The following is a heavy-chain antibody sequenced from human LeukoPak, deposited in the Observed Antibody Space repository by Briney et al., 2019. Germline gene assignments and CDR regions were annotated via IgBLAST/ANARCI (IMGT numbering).Heavy chain of an antibody. Sequence: SETLSLTCTVSGGSTSDYHWNWIRQPPEKGLEWIGYIYYRGTTNYNRSLNSRVTISLDSSKNQFSLRLNSVTAADTAIYYCARGPPRTGRERFFDYWGQGTLVSVSS. CDR3: ARGPPRTGRERFFDY. V-gene: IGHV4-59*13. CDR1: GGSTSDYH. D-gene: IGHD1-1*01. J-gene: IGHJ4*02. CDR2: IYYRGTT.